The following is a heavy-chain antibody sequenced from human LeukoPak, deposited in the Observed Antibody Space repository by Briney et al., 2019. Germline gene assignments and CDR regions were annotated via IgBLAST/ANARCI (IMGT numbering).Heavy chain of an antibody. D-gene: IGHD3-16*02. J-gene: IGHJ4*02. CDR3: AKDPGEGYHYFDY. CDR1: GFTFSGFS. V-gene: IGHV3-23*01. CDR2: ISGSGGSP. Sequence: GGSLRLSCTASGFTFSGFSMHWVRQATGKGLDSVSAISGSGGSPYYADSVKGRFTISRDNSKNPLYLQMNSLRAEDTAVYYCAKDPGEGYHYFDYWGQGTLVTVSS.